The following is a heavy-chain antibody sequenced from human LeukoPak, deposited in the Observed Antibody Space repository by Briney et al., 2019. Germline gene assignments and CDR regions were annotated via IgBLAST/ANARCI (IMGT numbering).Heavy chain of an antibody. J-gene: IGHJ6*03. CDR2: IGTSSTTI. CDR1: GVDFTNYN. Sequence: GGSLRLSCIGSGVDFTNYNINWVRQPPGKGLEWVSNIGTSSTTIYYADSVKGRFTISRDNAKNSLYLQMNSLRADDTAVYYCARFAAGGSYYYYMDVWGKGTTVTVSS. V-gene: IGHV3-48*01. D-gene: IGHD6-25*01. CDR3: ARFAAGGSYYYYMDV.